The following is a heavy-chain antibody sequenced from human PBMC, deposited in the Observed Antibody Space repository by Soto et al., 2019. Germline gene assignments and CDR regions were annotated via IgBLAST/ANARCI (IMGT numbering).Heavy chain of an antibody. V-gene: IGHV1-69*06. D-gene: IGHD6-13*01. CDR1: GGTFSSYA. CDR3: ASGYSSSWYMHGMGV. J-gene: IGHJ6*02. Sequence: QVQLVQSGAEVKKPWSSVKVSCTASGGTFSSYAISWVRQAPGQGLEWMGGIIPIFGTSNYEQKFQGRVTITADKSTSTAYMEQSSLRSEDTAVYYCASGYSSSWYMHGMGVWGQGTTVTVSS. CDR2: IIPIFGTS.